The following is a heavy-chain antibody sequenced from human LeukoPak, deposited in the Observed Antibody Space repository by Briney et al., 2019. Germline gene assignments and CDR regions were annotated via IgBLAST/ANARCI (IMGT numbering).Heavy chain of an antibody. J-gene: IGHJ3*02. Sequence: GGSLRLSCAASGFIFSSYWMSWVRQAPGKGLEWVANIEQDGGEEHYVDSVKGRFTISRDNSKNTLYLQMNSLRAEDTAVYYCARDSPMGGSYGAFDIWGQGTMVTVSS. V-gene: IGHV3-7*03. CDR1: GFIFSSYW. CDR3: ARDSPMGGSYGAFDI. D-gene: IGHD1-26*01. CDR2: IEQDGGEE.